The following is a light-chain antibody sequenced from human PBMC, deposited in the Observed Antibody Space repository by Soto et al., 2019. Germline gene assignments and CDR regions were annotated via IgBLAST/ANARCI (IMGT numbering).Light chain of an antibody. CDR2: AAS. Sequence: EIVLTQSPDTLSLSPGERATLSCRASQSVSTNSLAWYQQKPGQAPRPIIYAASSRATGTPDRFSGSGSGTEFTLIISRLQPEDFAVYYCQQYGSSVLTFGGGTKVEIK. CDR3: QQYGSSVLT. J-gene: IGKJ4*01. V-gene: IGKV3-20*01. CDR1: QSVSTNS.